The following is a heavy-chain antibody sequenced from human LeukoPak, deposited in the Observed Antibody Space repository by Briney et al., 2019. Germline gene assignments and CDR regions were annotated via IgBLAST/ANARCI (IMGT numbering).Heavy chain of an antibody. CDR3: ARGLYWGSEGNGICYMDV. CDR1: VAPFSGYD. Sequence: PSETLSLTRDVSVAPFSGYDWSWSRQPPGKGLGWRGEINENKITNYNPSLNSPATLSADTSRKQFSLNLTSVTAADPALYYCARGLYWGSEGNGICYMDVSGTGTAVTVSS. V-gene: IGHV4-34*01. J-gene: IGHJ6*03. D-gene: IGHD7-27*01. CDR2: INENKIT.